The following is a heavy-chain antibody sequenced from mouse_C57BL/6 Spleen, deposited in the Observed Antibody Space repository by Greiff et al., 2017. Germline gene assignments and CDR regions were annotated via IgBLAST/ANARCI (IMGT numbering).Heavy chain of an antibody. D-gene: IGHD2-4*01. CDR1: GFNIKDYY. CDR3: AFYYDYDKFAY. Sequence: VQLKESGAELVKPGASVKLSCTASGFNIKDYYMHWVKQRTEQGLEWIGRIDPEDGETKYAPKFQGKATITADTSSNTAYLQLSILTSEDTAVYYWAFYYDYDKFAYWGQGTLVTVSA. CDR2: IDPEDGET. J-gene: IGHJ3*01. V-gene: IGHV14-2*01.